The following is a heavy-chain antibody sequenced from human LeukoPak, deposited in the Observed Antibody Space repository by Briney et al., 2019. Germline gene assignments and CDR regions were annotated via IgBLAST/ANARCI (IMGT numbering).Heavy chain of an antibody. J-gene: IGHJ3*02. CDR2: MSPNSGNT. D-gene: IGHD3-22*01. Sequence: ASVKVSCKASGYTFTSYDINWVRQATGQGLEWMGWMSPNSGNTGYAQKFQGRVTMTRNTSISTAYMELSSLRSEDTAVYYCARGAYYYDSSGYPWVDAFDIWGQGTMVTVSS. CDR3: ARGAYYYDSSGYPWVDAFDI. CDR1: GYTFTSYD. V-gene: IGHV1-8*01.